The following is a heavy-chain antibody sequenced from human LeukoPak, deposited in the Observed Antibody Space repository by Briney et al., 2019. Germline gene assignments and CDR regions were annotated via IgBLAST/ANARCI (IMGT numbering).Heavy chain of an antibody. V-gene: IGHV1-18*01. D-gene: IGHD6-19*01. CDR2: ISAYNGNT. CDR1: GYTFTSYG. Sequence: ASVKVSCKASGYTFTSYGISWVRQAPRQGLEWMGWISAYNGNTNYAQKLQGRVTMTTDTSTSTAYMELRSLRSDDTAVYYCARDPPVAGSYYYYMDVWGKGTTVTVSS. CDR3: ARDPPVAGSYYYYMDV. J-gene: IGHJ6*03.